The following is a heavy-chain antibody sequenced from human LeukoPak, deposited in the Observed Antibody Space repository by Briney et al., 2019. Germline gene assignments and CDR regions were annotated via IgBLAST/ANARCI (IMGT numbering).Heavy chain of an antibody. V-gene: IGHV3-23*01. CDR2: ISGSGGST. CDR1: GFTFSSYA. CDR3: AKDAGPSDWWSGYYDAFDI. J-gene: IGHJ3*02. Sequence: GGSLRLSCAASGFTFSSYAMSWVRQAPGKGLEWVSAISGSGGSTYYADSVKGRFTISRDNSKNTLYLQMNSLRAEDTAVYYCAKDAGPSDWWSGYYDAFDIWGQGTMVTVSS. D-gene: IGHD3-3*01.